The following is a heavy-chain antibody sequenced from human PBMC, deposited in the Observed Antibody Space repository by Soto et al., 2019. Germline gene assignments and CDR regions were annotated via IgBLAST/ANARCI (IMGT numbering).Heavy chain of an antibody. CDR2: TYYRSKWYN. Sequence: SQTLSLTCAISGDSVSSTSAAWNWIRQSPSRGLERLGRTYYRSKWYNDYAVSVKSRITINPDTSKNQFSLQLNSVTPEDTAVYYCARALRDQQRKGGGHNWFDPWRQGTLVSVSS. J-gene: IGHJ5*02. CDR1: GDSVSSTSAA. V-gene: IGHV6-1*01. D-gene: IGHD6-13*01. CDR3: ARALRDQQRKGGGHNWFDP.